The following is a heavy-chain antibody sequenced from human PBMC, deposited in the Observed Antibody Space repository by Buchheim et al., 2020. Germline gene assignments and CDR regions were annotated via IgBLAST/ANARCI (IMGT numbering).Heavy chain of an antibody. D-gene: IGHD3-22*01. J-gene: IGHJ4*02. CDR1: GFTVSSNY. CDR3: ARARGYDSSGFSRGIYFDY. V-gene: IGHV3-53*02. Sequence: EVQLVETGGGLIQPGGSLRLSCAASGFTVSSNYMSWVRQAPGKGLEWVSVIYSGCSTYYADSVEGRFTISRDNSKNTLFSQMNSLRAEDTAVYYCARARGYDSSGFSRGIYFDYWGQGTL. CDR2: IYSGCST.